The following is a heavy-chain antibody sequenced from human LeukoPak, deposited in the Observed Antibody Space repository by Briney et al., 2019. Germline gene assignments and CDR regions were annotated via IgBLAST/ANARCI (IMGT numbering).Heavy chain of an antibody. V-gene: IGHV3-43*02. J-gene: IGHJ4*02. CDR2: IRGDESTT. Sequence: GGSLELSGRASESPFRESAMNWARKTPGKGLEGVGLIRGDESTTFYSDSVRGRFTISRNNSKTSLFLHMKNLSNEDTGLYFCAKALTWNDETLDSWGRGALVTVSA. CDR3: AKALTWNDETLDS. D-gene: IGHD1-1*01. CDR1: ESPFRESA.